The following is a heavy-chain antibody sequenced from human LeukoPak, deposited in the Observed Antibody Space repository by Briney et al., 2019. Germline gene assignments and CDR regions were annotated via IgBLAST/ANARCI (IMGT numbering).Heavy chain of an antibody. J-gene: IGHJ6*03. D-gene: IGHD2-2*01. Sequence: LRLSWAASGVGFGGTAMHWVRQDSRKGLEWVGRIRSKANSYATAYAASVKGRFTISRDDSKNTAYLQMNSLKTEDTAVYYCTRHIRDIVVVPAAPSVNYYYYMDVWGKGTTVTVSS. CDR1: GVGFGGTA. V-gene: IGHV3-73*01. CDR3: TRHIRDIVVVPAAPSVNYYYYMDV. CDR2: IRSKANSYAT.